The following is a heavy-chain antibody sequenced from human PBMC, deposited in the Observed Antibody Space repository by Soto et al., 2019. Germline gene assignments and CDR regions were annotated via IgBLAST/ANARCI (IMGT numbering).Heavy chain of an antibody. V-gene: IGHV4-31*03. Sequence: QVQLQESGPGLVKPSQTLSLTCTVSGGSISSGGYYWSWIRQHPGKGLEWIGYIYYSGSTYYNPSLKSRVTISVDTAKNQFSLKLSSVTAADTAVYYCARFGYSTNIGIDYWGQGTLVTVAS. CDR1: GGSISSGGYY. J-gene: IGHJ4*02. CDR2: IYYSGST. D-gene: IGHD3-22*01. CDR3: ARFGYSTNIGIDY.